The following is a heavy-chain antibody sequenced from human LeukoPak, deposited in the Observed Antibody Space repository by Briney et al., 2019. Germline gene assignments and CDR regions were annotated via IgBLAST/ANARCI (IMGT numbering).Heavy chain of an antibody. D-gene: IGHD3-16*01. Sequence: AGGSLRLSCAASGFTFSSYGMHWVRQAPGKGLEWVAVISYDGSNKYYADSVKGRFTISRDNSKNTLYLQMNSLRAEDTAVYYCAKDLDQIRPYSYYYYGMDVWGQGTTVTVSS. CDR3: AKDLDQIRPYSYYYYGMDV. J-gene: IGHJ6*02. CDR2: ISYDGSNK. V-gene: IGHV3-30*18. CDR1: GFTFSSYG.